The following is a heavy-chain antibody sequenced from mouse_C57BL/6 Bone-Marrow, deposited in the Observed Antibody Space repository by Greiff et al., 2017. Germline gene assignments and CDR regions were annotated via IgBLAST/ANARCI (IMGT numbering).Heavy chain of an antibody. CDR3: VREGYDCTVNYFDY. D-gene: IGHD2-4*01. CDR1: GFTFNTYA. J-gene: IGHJ2*01. Sequence: EVKLVESGGGLVQPKGSLKLSCAASGFTFNTYAMHWVRQAPGKGLEWVARIRSKSSNYATYYADSVKDRFTIPRDDSQSMLYLQMNNLKTEATAMYYCVREGYDCTVNYFDYWGQGTTLTVSS. V-gene: IGHV10-3*01. CDR2: IRSKSSNYAT.